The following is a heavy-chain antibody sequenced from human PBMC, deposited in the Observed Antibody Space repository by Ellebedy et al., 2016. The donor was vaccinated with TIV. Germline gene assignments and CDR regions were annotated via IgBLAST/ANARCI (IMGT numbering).Heavy chain of an antibody. J-gene: IGHJ3*02. D-gene: IGHD4-23*01. CDR2: IIPIFGTA. CDR1: GGTFSSYA. V-gene: IGHV1-69*13. Sequence: AASVKVSCNASGGTFSSYAISWVRQAPGQGLEWMGGIIPIFGTANYAQKFQGRVTITADESTSTAYMELSSLRSEDTAVYYCAAQSTVVTPGTLDFHAFDIWGQGTMVTVSS. CDR3: AAQSTVVTPGTLDFHAFDI.